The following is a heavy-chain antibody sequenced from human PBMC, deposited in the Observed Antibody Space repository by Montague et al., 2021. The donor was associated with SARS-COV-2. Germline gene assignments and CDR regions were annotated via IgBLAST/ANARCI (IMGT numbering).Heavy chain of an antibody. D-gene: IGHD3-10*01. V-gene: IGHV3-21*06. J-gene: IGHJ4*02. Sequence: SLRLSCAASGFSFSDYSMNWVRQAPGKGLEWVSCVSSSSSHMYYAQSVKGRFTISRDNAKNSLYLQMDSLRVEDTAVYYCARGNSSGITMARGVIKPTDYWGQGTLVTVSS. CDR2: VSSSSSHM. CDR1: GFSFSDYS. CDR3: ARGNSSGITMARGVIKPTDY.